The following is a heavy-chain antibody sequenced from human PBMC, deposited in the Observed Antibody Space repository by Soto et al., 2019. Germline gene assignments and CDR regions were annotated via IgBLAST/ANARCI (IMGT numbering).Heavy chain of an antibody. CDR3: ARGDFGVVHEDAFDI. CDR2: IYYSGST. CDR1: WGTIVGHG. Sequence: FEILCLPNTVAWGTIVGHGGSWIRQNTGKGLEWIGYIYYSGSTNYNPSLKSRVTISVDTSKNQFSLKLSSVTAADTAVYYCARGDFGVVHEDAFDIWGQGTMVTVSS. V-gene: IGHV4-59*08. D-gene: IGHD3-3*01. J-gene: IGHJ3*02.